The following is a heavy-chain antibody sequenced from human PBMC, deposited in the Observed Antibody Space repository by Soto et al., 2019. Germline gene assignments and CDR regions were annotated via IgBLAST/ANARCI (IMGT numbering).Heavy chain of an antibody. V-gene: IGHV1-2*04. CDR3: ARGPNCSSTSCNPRSSYGMDV. CDR2: INPNSGGT. CDR1: GYTFTGYY. Sequence: ASVKVSCKASGYTFTGYYMHWVRQAPGQGLEWMGWINPNSGGTNYAQKFQGWVTMTRDTSISTAYMELSRLRSDDTAVYYCARGPNCSSTSCNPRSSYGMDVWGQGTTVIVSS. J-gene: IGHJ6*02. D-gene: IGHD2-2*01.